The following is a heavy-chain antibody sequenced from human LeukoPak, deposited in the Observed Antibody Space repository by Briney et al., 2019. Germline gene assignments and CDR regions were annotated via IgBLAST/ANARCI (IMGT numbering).Heavy chain of an antibody. CDR3: AKDMDPELGAFDM. D-gene: IGHD1-14*01. CDR1: GFTFDDYA. CDR2: INWNSGGV. Sequence: GGSLRLSCTASGFTFDDYAMHWVRQAPGKGLEWVSGINWNSGGVANADSVEGRFTISRDNAKDSLYLQMNSLRAEDTALYYCAKDMDPELGAFDMWGQGTMVTVSS. V-gene: IGHV3-9*01. J-gene: IGHJ3*02.